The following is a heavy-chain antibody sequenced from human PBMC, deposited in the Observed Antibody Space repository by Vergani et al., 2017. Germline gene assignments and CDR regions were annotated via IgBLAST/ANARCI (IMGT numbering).Heavy chain of an antibody. CDR3: TRDRLDHSYANFDY. CDR1: GFSFSDHY. V-gene: IGHV3-71*04. D-gene: IGHD3-16*01. CDR2: IWSKPYGGTT. Sequence: VQLVESGGGLVKPGGSLRLSCAASGFSFSDHYMTWVRQAPGKGLEWVAFIWSKPYGGTTEYAASVKGRFTISRDDSKSIAYLQMSSLKAEDTAVYYCTRDRLDHSYANFDYWGQGTLVTVS. J-gene: IGHJ4*02.